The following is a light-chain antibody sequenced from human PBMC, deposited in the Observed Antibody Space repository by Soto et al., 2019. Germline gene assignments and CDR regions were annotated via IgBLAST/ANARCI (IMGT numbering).Light chain of an antibody. Sequence: EIVMTQSPATLSVSPGERATLSCRASQSVSSNLAWYQQKPGQAPRLLIYGASTRATGIPARLSGSRSGTDFTLTISSLQSEDFAVYYCQQYNKWPLTFGGGTKVEIK. CDR2: GAS. V-gene: IGKV3-15*01. CDR1: QSVSSN. CDR3: QQYNKWPLT. J-gene: IGKJ4*01.